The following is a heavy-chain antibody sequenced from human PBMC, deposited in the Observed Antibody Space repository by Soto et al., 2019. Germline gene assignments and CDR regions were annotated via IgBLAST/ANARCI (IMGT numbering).Heavy chain of an antibody. J-gene: IGHJ6*02. CDR2: IDNAGHT. CDR3: ARERCYGLGSYSYYYWMAV. D-gene: IGHD3-10*01. CDR1: GFTFRTYD. V-gene: IGHV3-13*01. Sequence: VQLVESGGGLVQPGGSLRLSCVASGFTFRTYDMHWVRQPTGKGLEWISTIDNAGHTYYLGSVKGRCTVSRENAENSLYLQMNSLGAADTAVYYCARERCYGLGSYSYYYWMAVWGQGTPVTVSS.